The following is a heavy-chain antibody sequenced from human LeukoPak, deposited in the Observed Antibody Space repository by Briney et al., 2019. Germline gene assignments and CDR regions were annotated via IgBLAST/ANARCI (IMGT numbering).Heavy chain of an antibody. Sequence: TGGSLRLSCAASGFTFSSYGMHWVRQAPGKGLEWVAVIWYDGSNKYYADSVEGRFTISRDNSKNTLYLQMNSLRAEDTAVYYCARDTDYGDTYYFDYWGQGTLVTVSS. CDR2: IWYDGSNK. D-gene: IGHD4-17*01. V-gene: IGHV3-33*01. CDR1: GFTFSSYG. CDR3: ARDTDYGDTYYFDY. J-gene: IGHJ4*02.